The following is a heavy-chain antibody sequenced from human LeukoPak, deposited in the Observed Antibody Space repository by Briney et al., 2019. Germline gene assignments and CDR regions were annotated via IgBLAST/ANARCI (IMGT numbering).Heavy chain of an antibody. V-gene: IGHV3-23*01. D-gene: IGHD2-15*01. Sequence: GGSLRLSCAASGFIFSSHAMSWVRQAPGKGLELVSATSGSGSSIYYADSVKGRFTISRDNSKNTLYLQMISLRAEDTAVYYCAKGHYCSDLWGQGTLVTVSS. J-gene: IGHJ5*02. CDR1: GFIFSSHA. CDR3: AKGHYCSDL. CDR2: TSGSGSSI.